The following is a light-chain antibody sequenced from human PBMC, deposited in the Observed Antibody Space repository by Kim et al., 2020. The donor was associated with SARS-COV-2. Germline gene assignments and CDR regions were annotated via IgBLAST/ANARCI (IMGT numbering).Light chain of an antibody. J-gene: IGKJ4*01. CDR3: QQDNACPLT. CDR1: GNGIKV. V-gene: IGKV1-5*03. Sequence: AAEGDRVTVTGRASGNGIKVVVGCAQKPGRAPKVLIYVASSVDSGVPSRFSGSGSGTEFSLTSSSLQPDDFATYYCQQDNACPLTFGGGTKVDIK. CDR2: VAS.